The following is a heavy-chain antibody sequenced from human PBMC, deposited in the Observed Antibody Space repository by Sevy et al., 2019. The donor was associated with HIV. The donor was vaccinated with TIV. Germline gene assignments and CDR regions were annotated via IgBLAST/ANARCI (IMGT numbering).Heavy chain of an antibody. CDR2: VSPLNGDT. D-gene: IGHD2-15*01. V-gene: IGHV1-18*01. Sequence: ASVKVSCKPSGYSFTTYRINWVRQAPGQGLEWMGWVSPLNGDTEYAQNLQGRVSMITDTSTCTAYMELRSRRSDDTAIYYCARAYCTGGRCYSLAYWGQGTLVTVSS. CDR3: ARAYCTGGRCYSLAY. CDR1: GYSFTTYR. J-gene: IGHJ4*02.